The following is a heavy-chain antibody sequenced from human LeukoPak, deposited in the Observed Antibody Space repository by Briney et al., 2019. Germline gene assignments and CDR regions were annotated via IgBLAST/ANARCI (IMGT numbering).Heavy chain of an antibody. CDR1: GYTFTGYY. V-gene: IGHV1-8*02. CDR2: MNPNSGNT. CDR3: ARGRAPRRDFDY. J-gene: IGHJ4*02. Sequence: ASVKVSCKASGYTFTGYYMHWVRQAPGQGLEWMGWMNPNSGNTGYAQKFQGRVTMTRNTSISTAYMELSSLRSEDTAVYYCARGRAPRRDFDYWGQGTLVTVSS.